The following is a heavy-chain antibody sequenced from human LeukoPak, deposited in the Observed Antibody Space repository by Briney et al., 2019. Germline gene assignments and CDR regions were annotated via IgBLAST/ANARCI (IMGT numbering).Heavy chain of an antibody. CDR2: ILYTGRT. CDR3: ARRDVGATIDY. D-gene: IGHD1-26*01. J-gene: IGHJ4*02. CDR1: GDSISSSRFY. Sequence: SETLSLTCTVSGDSISSSRFYWAWIRQPPGKGLEWIGSILYTGRTFYNPSLKSRVTISVDTSKNQFSLRLGSVSASDTAVYYCARRDVGATIDYWGQGTLVTVSS. V-gene: IGHV4-39*01.